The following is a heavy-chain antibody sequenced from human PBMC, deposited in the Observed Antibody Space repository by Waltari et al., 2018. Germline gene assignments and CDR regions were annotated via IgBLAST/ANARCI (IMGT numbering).Heavy chain of an antibody. Sequence: QVQLQESGPGLVKPSETLSLTCAVSGYSISSGSYWGWIRQPPGKGLEWIGSIYQSGSTYYNPSLKSRVTISVDTSKNQFSLKLSSVTAADTDVYYCARLSSSLIFDYWGQGTLVTVSS. V-gene: IGHV4-38-2*01. D-gene: IGHD6-13*01. CDR2: IYQSGST. CDR1: GYSISSGSY. J-gene: IGHJ4*02. CDR3: ARLSSSLIFDY.